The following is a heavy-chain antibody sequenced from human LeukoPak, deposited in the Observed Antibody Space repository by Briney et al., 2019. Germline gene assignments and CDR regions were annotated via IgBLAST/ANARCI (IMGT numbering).Heavy chain of an antibody. J-gene: IGHJ6*02. Sequence: PGGSLRLSCAASGFTFSSYWMSWVRQAPGKGLEWVANIKQDGSEKYYVDSVKGRFTISRDNAKNSLYLQMNSLRAEDTAVYYCASQWVVRGVNHQTGHYYYGMDVWGQGTTVTVSS. V-gene: IGHV3-7*01. D-gene: IGHD3-10*01. CDR3: ASQWVVRGVNHQTGHYYYGMDV. CDR1: GFTFSSYW. CDR2: IKQDGSEK.